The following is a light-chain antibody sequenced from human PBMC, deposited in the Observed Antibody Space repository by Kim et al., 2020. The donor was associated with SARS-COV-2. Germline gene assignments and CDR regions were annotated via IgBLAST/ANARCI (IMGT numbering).Light chain of an antibody. CDR2: DVS. J-gene: IGLJ2*01. CDR3: TSYTGTNTVV. CDR1: SSLVGNYNY. Sequence: GPSITISCTGTSSLVGNYNYVSWYQHHPDKAPKLIIYDVSYRPSGVSTRFSGSKSGNTASLTISGLQAADEADYYCTSYTGTNTVVFGGGTQLTVL. V-gene: IGLV2-14*03.